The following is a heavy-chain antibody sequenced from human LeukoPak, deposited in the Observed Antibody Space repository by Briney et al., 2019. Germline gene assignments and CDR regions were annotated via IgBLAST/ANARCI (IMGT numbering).Heavy chain of an antibody. Sequence: GRSLRLSCAASGFTISSYAMHWVRQAPGKGLEWVAVISYDGSNKYYADPVKGRFTISRDNSKNTLYLQMNSLRAEDTAVYYCARTSLRYCSSTSCYAFDIWGQGTMVTVSS. D-gene: IGHD2-2*01. CDR1: GFTISSYA. V-gene: IGHV3-30*04. J-gene: IGHJ3*02. CDR3: ARTSLRYCSSTSCYAFDI. CDR2: ISYDGSNK.